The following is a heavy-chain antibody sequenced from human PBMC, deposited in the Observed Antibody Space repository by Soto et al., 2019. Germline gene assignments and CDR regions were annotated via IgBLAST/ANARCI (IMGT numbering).Heavy chain of an antibody. V-gene: IGHV4-59*08. Sequence: SETLSLTCTVSGGSISSYYWSWIRQPPGKGLEWIGYIYYSGSTNYNPSLKSRVTISVDTSKNQFSLKLSSVTAADTAVYYCARVAVGTYYYDSSGYFDCWGQGTLVTVSS. CDR1: GGSISSYY. CDR2: IYYSGST. D-gene: IGHD3-22*01. J-gene: IGHJ4*02. CDR3: ARVAVGTYYYDSSGYFDC.